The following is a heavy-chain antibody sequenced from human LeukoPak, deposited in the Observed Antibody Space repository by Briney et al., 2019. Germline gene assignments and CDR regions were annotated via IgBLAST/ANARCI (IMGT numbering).Heavy chain of an antibody. CDR3: AKEAGGRYSNSWYLIDY. V-gene: IGHV3-23*01. D-gene: IGHD6-13*01. CDR1: GFTFSSYA. J-gene: IGHJ4*02. CDR2: ISGSGDST. Sequence: QAGGSLRLSCAASGFTFSSYAMNWVRQAPGKGLEWVSGISGSGDSTYYADSVKGRFTISRDTSKNTLFLQMNSLRAEDTALYYCAKEAGGRYSNSWYLIDYWGQGTLVTVSS.